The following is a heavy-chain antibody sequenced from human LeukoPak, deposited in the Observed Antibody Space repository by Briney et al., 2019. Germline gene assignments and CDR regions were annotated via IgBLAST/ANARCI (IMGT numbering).Heavy chain of an antibody. CDR2: INPNSGGT. CDR3: ARNLWVTAIPLGGY. V-gene: IGHV1-2*02. CDR1: GYTFTGYY. J-gene: IGHJ4*02. Sequence: ASVKVSCKASGYTFTGYYMHWVRQAPGQGLEWMGWINPNSGGTNYAQKFQGRVTMTRDTSISTAYMELSRLRSDDTAVYYCARNLWVTAIPLGGYWGQGTLVTVSS. D-gene: IGHD2-21*02.